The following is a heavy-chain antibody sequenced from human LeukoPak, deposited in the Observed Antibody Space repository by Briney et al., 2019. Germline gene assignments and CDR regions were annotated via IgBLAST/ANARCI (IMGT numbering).Heavy chain of an antibody. V-gene: IGHV4-34*01. D-gene: IGHD3-3*01. J-gene: IGHJ6*02. CDR3: ARGRYDFWSGYTYGMDV. CDR1: GGSFSGYY. CDR2: INHSGST. Sequence: PSETLSLTCAVYGGSFSGYYWSWIRQPPGKGLEWIGEINHSGSTNYNPSLKSRVTISVDTSKNQFSLKLSSVTAADTAVYYCARGRYDFWSGYTYGMDVRGQGTTVAVSS.